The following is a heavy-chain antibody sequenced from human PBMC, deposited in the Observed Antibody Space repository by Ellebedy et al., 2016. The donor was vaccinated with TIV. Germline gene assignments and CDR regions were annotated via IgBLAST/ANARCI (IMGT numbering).Heavy chain of an antibody. J-gene: IGHJ4*02. Sequence: GESLKISCAASGFPFSRYSMSWVRQAPGKGLEWVSYISTSSGDIFYAVSVKGRFTISRDNSKNTLFLQLSRLRAEDTAVFYCVRVMWPVPGPVDPFDYWGQGTPVTVSS. CDR1: GFPFSRYS. CDR2: ISTSSGDI. CDR3: VRVMWPVPGPVDPFDY. V-gene: IGHV3-48*01. D-gene: IGHD6-19*01.